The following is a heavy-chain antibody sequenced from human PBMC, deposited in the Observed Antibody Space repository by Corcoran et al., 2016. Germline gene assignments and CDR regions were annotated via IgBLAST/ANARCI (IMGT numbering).Heavy chain of an antibody. Sequence: QVTLKESGPLLVKPTETLTLTGTVSGFSLSNARLGVSWIRQPPGKALEWLAHIFSNDEKSYSTSLKSRLTISKDTSKSQVVLTMTNMDPVDTATYYCARIRIIVGATTYYFDYWGQGTLVTVSS. CDR2: IFSNDEK. V-gene: IGHV2-26*01. CDR1: GFSLSNARLG. CDR3: ARIRIIVGATTYYFDY. J-gene: IGHJ4*02. D-gene: IGHD1-26*01.